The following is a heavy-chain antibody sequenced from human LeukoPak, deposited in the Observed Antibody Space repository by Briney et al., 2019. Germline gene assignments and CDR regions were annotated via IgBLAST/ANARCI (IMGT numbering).Heavy chain of an antibody. CDR3: ARWGGEPHLPFDY. V-gene: IGHV4-59*01. D-gene: IGHD3-16*01. J-gene: IGHJ4*02. CDR1: GGSMTGYY. CDR2: VHSNGRT. Sequence: SETLSLTCTVSGGSMTGYYWNWIRQPPGKGLEWIGYVHSNGRTTYSPSPRSRLTMSLDTTKNEFSLRINSMIAPDTGVYYCARWGGEPHLPFDYWGQGILVSASS.